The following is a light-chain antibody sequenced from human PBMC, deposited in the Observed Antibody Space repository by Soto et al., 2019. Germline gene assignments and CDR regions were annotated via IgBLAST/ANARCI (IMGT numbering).Light chain of an antibody. J-gene: IGKJ2*01. Sequence: DIQMTQSPSSLSASGGDRVIITCRASQNISDSLNWYQHKPGKAPKLLIYAASSLQSGVPSRFSGSGSGTDFTLTISSLQPEDFGSYYCQRSWTFGQGTKLE. V-gene: IGKV1-39*01. CDR3: QRSWT. CDR1: QNISDS. CDR2: AAS.